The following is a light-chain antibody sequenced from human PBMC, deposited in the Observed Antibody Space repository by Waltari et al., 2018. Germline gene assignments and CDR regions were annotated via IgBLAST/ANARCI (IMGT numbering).Light chain of an antibody. V-gene: IGLV1-44*01. CDR3: AARDDSLNGVV. Sequence: SVLTHPPPASRTPGQGVTMSCSGNISPNGKKTVNGYQQLPGTAPKHLIYTNNQRPSGVPDRFSGSKSGTSASLASSVLQSEDEADYYWAARDDSLNGVVFGGGPKLTVL. CDR1: ISPNGKKT. CDR2: TNN. J-gene: IGLJ2*01.